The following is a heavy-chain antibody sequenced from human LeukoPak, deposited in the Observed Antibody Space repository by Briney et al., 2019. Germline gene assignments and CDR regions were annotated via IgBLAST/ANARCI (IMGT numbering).Heavy chain of an antibody. V-gene: IGHV4-34*01. J-gene: IGHJ4*02. CDR2: INHSGST. CDR3: ARVVEASGWNLDY. D-gene: IGHD6-19*01. CDR1: GGSFSGYY. Sequence: SETLSLTCAVYGGSFSGYYWSWIRQPPGKGLEWIGEINHSGSTNYNPSLKSRVTISVDTSKNQFSLKLSSVTAADTAGYYCARVVEASGWNLDYWGQGTLVTVSS.